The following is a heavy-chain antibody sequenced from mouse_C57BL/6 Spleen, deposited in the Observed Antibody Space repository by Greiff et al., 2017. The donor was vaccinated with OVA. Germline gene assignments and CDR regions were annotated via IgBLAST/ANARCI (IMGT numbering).Heavy chain of an antibody. CDR2: INPSTGGT. J-gene: IGHJ2*01. CDR3: ARDWTQGY. CDR1: GYSFTGYY. Sequence: EVQLQQSGPELVKPGASVKISCKASGYSFTGYYMNWVKQSPEKSLEWIGEINPSTGGTTYNQKFKAKATLTVDKSSSTAYMQLKSLTSEDSAVYYCARDWTQGYWGKGTTRTVSS. V-gene: IGHV1-42*01.